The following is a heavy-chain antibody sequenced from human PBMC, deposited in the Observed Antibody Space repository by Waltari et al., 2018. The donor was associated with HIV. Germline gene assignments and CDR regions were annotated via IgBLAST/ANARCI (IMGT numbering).Heavy chain of an antibody. J-gene: IGHJ4*02. V-gene: IGHV3-73*01. CDR3: TSGKGSGSYYDDY. CDR1: GFTFSGSA. CDR2: IRSKANNYAT. Sequence: EVQLVESGGGLVQPGGSLKLSCAASGFTFSGSAMYWVRPASGKGLEWVGHIRSKANNYATAYAASVEGRFTISRDDSKNTAYLQMNSLKTEDTAMYYCTSGKGSGSYYDDYWGQGTLVTVSS. D-gene: IGHD3-10*01.